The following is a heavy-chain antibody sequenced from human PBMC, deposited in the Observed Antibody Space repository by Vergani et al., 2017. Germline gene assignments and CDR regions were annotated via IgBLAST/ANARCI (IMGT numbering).Heavy chain of an antibody. J-gene: IGHJ3*02. D-gene: IGHD3-10*01. Sequence: VSCKASGGTFSSYAISWVRQAPGQGLEWMGGIIPIFGTANYAQKFQGRVTITADESTSTAYMELSSLRSEDTAVYYCARGTVDYYGSGSFGLDAFDIWGQGTMVTVSS. V-gene: IGHV1-69*01. CDR1: GGTFSSYA. CDR3: ARGTVDYYGSGSFGLDAFDI. CDR2: IIPIFGTA.